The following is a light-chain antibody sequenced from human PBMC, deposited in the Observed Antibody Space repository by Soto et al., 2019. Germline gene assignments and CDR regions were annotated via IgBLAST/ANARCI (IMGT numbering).Light chain of an antibody. J-gene: IGKJ1*01. CDR2: AAS. V-gene: IGKV3-20*01. CDR3: QQYGSSPWT. CDR1: QSVSSSY. Sequence: EIVLTQSPGTLSLSPGERATLSCRASQSVSSSYLAWYQQKPGQAPRLLIYAASSRATGIPDRFRGSGSGTDFTITISRVEPEDFAVYYCQQYGSSPWTFGQGTKVEIK.